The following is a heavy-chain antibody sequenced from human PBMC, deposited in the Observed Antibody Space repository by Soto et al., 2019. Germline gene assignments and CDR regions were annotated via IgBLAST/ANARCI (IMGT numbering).Heavy chain of an antibody. Sequence: QVQLQQWGAGLLKPSETLSLTCAVYGGSFSGYYWSWIRQPPGKGLEWIGEINHSGSTNYNPSLKGRVTISVDTSKNQFSLKLSSVTAADTAVYYCARAMGYDYLWGSYRFFDYWGQGTLVTVSS. CDR2: INHSGST. CDR3: ARAMGYDYLWGSYRFFDY. D-gene: IGHD3-16*02. J-gene: IGHJ4*02. CDR1: GGSFSGYY. V-gene: IGHV4-34*01.